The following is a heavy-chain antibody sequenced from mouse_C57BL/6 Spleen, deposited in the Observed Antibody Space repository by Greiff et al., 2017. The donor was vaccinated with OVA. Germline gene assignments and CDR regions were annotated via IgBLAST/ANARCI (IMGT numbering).Heavy chain of an antibody. Sequence: VQLQQSGPELVKPGASVKISCKASGYTFTDYYMNWVKPSHGKSLEWIGDINPNNGGTSYNQKFKGKATLTVDKSSSTSYMELRSLTSEDSAVYYCARAGRSWFAYWGQGTLVTVSA. CDR1: GYTFTDYY. CDR3: ARAGRSWFAY. D-gene: IGHD4-1*01. J-gene: IGHJ3*01. V-gene: IGHV1-26*01. CDR2: INPNNGGT.